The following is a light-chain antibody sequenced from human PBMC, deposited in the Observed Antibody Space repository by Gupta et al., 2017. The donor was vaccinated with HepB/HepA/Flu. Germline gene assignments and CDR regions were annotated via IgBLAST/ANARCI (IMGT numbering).Light chain of an antibody. Sequence: SVLTTPPSASGTPGQRVTISCSGSSSNIGSNYVYWYQQLPGTAPKLLIYRNNQRPSGVPDRFSGSKSGTSASLAISGLRSEDEADYYCAAWDDSLSGYVFGTGTKVTVL. CDR1: SSNIGSNY. CDR2: RNN. V-gene: IGLV1-47*01. CDR3: AAWDDSLSGYV. J-gene: IGLJ1*01.